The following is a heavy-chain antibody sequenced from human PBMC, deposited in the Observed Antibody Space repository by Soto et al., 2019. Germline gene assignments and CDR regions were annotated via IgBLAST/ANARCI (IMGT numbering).Heavy chain of an antibody. J-gene: IGHJ4*02. CDR1: GFTFDDYA. CDR3: AKSPNGHTGFSGYYGYYFDY. Sequence: EVQLVESGGGLVQPGRSLRLSCAASGFTFDDYAMHWVRQAPGKGLEWVSGVSSDGGSIAYANSVQGRFTVSRDNAKDSLYLQMNSLRAEDTALYYCAKSPNGHTGFSGYYGYYFDYWGQGTLVIVSS. V-gene: IGHV3-9*01. D-gene: IGHD3-22*01. CDR2: VSSDGGSI.